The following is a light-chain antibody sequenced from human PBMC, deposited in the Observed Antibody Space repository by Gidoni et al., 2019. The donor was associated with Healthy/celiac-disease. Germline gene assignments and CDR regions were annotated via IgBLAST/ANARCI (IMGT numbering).Light chain of an antibody. CDR2: AAS. CDR1: QGISSY. Sequence: DIQLTQSPSSLSASGGSRVTITCRASQGISSYLAWYQQKPGKAPKLLIYAASTLQSGVPSRFSGRGSGTEFTLTISSLQPEDFATYYCQQLNSYLFTFGPGTKVDIK. V-gene: IGKV1-9*01. J-gene: IGKJ3*01. CDR3: QQLNSYLFT.